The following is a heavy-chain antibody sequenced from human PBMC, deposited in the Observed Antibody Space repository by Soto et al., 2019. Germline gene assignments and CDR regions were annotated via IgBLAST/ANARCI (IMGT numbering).Heavy chain of an antibody. J-gene: IGHJ4*02. V-gene: IGHV4-39*01. Sequence: SETLSLTCTVSGGSTSSNNYYWGWIRQSPGTGLEWIGSIDYSGNTYYNPSLKSRVTISVDTSKNQFSLGLNSVTAADTAVYYCARHGAAGSGRYYGLGGTDYWGQGTLVTVSS. CDR1: GGSTSSNNYY. D-gene: IGHD1-26*01. CDR2: IDYSGNT. CDR3: ARHGAAGSGRYYGLGGTDY.